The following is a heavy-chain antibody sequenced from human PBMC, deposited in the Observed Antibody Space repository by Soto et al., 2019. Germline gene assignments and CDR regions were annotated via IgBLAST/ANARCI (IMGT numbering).Heavy chain of an antibody. CDR2: IYYSGST. D-gene: IGHD3-22*01. V-gene: IGHV4-39*01. J-gene: IGHJ5*02. Sequence: SETLSLSCTVSGGSISSSSYYWGWIRQPPGKGLEWIGSIYYSGSTYYNPSLKSRVTISVDTSKNQFSLKLSSVTAADTAVYYCARAEGYYDSSGYSGLDPWGQGTLVTVSS. CDR1: GGSISSSSYY. CDR3: ARAEGYYDSSGYSGLDP.